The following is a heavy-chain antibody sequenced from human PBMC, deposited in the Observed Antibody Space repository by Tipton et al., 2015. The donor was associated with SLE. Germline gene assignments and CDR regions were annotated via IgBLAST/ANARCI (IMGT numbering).Heavy chain of an antibody. V-gene: IGHV4-61*08. D-gene: IGHD4-17*01. CDR2: IYYSGST. CDR3: ATQVGFTVTTYWYFDL. J-gene: IGHJ2*01. Sequence: LRLSCTVSGGSISSGDYYWSWIRQPPGKGLEWIGYIYYSGSTNYNPSLKSRVTISVDTSKNQFSLKLSSVTAADTAVYYCATQVGFTVTTYWYFDLWGRGTLVTVSS. CDR1: GGSISSGDYY.